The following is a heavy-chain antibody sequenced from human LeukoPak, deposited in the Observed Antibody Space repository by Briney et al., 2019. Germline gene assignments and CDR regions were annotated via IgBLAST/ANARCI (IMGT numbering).Heavy chain of an antibody. CDR2: ISAYNGNT. J-gene: IGHJ5*02. Sequence: GASVKVSCKASGYTLTSYGISWVRQAPGQGLEWMGWISAYNGNTNYAQKLQGRVTMTTDTSTSTAYMELRSLRSDDTAVYYCARLSDSSSWYNWFDPWGQGTLVTVSS. CDR3: ARLSDSSSWYNWFDP. D-gene: IGHD6-13*01. V-gene: IGHV1-18*01. CDR1: GYTLTSYG.